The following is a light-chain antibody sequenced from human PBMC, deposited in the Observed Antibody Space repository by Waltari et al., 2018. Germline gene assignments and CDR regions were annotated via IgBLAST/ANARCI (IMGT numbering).Light chain of an antibody. V-gene: IGLV2-14*03. CDR3: ISYTSSSTWV. Sequence: QSALTQPASVSGSPGQSITISCTGTSSDVGGYNYVSWYQQHPGKAPKLIIYDVSNRPSWGSNRFAGSRSGNTASLTISGLQTEDGADYYCISYTSSSTWVFGGGTKLTVL. CDR1: SSDVGGYNY. CDR2: DVS. J-gene: IGLJ3*02.